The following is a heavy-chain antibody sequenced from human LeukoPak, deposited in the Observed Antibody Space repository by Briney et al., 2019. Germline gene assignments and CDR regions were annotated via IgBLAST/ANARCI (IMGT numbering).Heavy chain of an antibody. CDR3: AELGITMIGGV. Sequence: GGSLRLSCAASGFTFDDYGMRWVRQAPGKGLEWVSGINWNGGRTGYVGSVKGRFTISRDNAKNSLYLQMNSLRAEDTAVYYCAELGITMIGGVWGKGTTVTISS. J-gene: IGHJ6*04. CDR2: INWNGGRT. D-gene: IGHD3-10*02. CDR1: GFTFDDYG. V-gene: IGHV3-20*04.